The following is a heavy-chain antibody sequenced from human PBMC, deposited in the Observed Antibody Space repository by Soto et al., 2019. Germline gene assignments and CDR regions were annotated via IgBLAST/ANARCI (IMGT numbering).Heavy chain of an antibody. Sequence: QVQLVQSGAEVKKPGSSVKVSCKASGGTFSSYAISWVRQAPGQALEWMGGIIPISGTANYAQKIQGRVTITADESTSTAYMELSSLRSEDTAVYYCARSQGSSTSLEIYYYYYYGMDVWGQGTTVTVSS. CDR2: IIPISGTA. J-gene: IGHJ6*02. V-gene: IGHV1-69*01. D-gene: IGHD2-2*01. CDR1: GGTFSSYA. CDR3: ARSQGSSTSLEIYYYYYYGMDV.